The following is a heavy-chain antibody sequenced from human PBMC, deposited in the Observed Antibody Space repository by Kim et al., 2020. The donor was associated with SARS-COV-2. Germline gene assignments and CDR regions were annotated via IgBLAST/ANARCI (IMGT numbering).Heavy chain of an antibody. CDR3: ARDYYGSGSSWVAFDI. CDR2: VSHSGNT. D-gene: IGHD3-10*01. V-gene: IGHV4-61*01. CDR1: GDSVNSVIYY. Sequence: SETLSLTCTVSGDSVNSVIYYWNWLRQPPGKGLEWIGFVSHSGNTNYNPSLKTRVTISLDTSKKQFSLKLSSVTSADMAVYYCARDYYGSGSSWVAFDIWGQGTMVTVSS. J-gene: IGHJ3*02.